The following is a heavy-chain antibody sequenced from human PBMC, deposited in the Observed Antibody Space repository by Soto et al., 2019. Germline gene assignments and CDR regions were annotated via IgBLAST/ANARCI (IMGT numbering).Heavy chain of an antibody. D-gene: IGHD1-26*01. CDR3: ARSRSYYVEDFQK. J-gene: IGHJ1*01. Sequence: TSETLSLTCSVSGDSISTEGYYWSWIRQHPGKGLEWIGYIYYSGLTSYNPSLKSRVTISRATSKNQLYLKLSSVTAADTAVYYCARSRSYYVEDFQKWGQGTLVTVSS. V-gene: IGHV4-31*03. CDR1: GDSISTEGYY. CDR2: IYYSGLT.